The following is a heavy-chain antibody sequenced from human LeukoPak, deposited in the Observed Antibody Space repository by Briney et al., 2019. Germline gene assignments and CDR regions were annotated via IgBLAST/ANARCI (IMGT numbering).Heavy chain of an antibody. CDR3: ARSGGSGFQLDS. Sequence: WETLSLTCTVSGGSIGPYYWSWLRQPAGKALEWIGRSYTTGSTNYNPSLKSRVTMSLDTSKNQFSLKLSSVTAADTAVYYCARSGGSGFQLDSWGQGTLVTVSS. CDR1: GGSIGPYY. J-gene: IGHJ4*02. V-gene: IGHV4-4*07. CDR2: SYTTGST. D-gene: IGHD3-16*01.